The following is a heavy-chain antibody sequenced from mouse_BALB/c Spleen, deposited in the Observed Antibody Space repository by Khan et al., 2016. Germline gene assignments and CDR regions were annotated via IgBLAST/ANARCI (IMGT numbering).Heavy chain of an antibody. CDR1: GYSFTGYT. J-gene: IGHJ3*01. V-gene: IGHV1-18*01. Sequence: EVQLQQSGPELVKPGASMKISCKATGYSFTGYTMNWVKQSHGKNLEWIGLINPYNGGTRYNQKFKGKATLTVDKSSSTAYMELLSLTSEDSAVYYYARGEGYYEAWFAYWGQGTLVTVSA. CDR2: INPYNGGT. CDR3: ARGEGYYEAWFAY. D-gene: IGHD2-3*01.